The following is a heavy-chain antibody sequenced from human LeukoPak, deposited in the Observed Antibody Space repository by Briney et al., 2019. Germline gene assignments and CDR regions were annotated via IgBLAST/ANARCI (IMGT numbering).Heavy chain of an antibody. J-gene: IGHJ4*02. Sequence: ASVKVSCKASGYTFTSYGISWVRLAPGQGREWMGWISAYNGNTNYAQKLQGRVTMTTDTSTSTAYMELRSLRSDDTAVYYCAFGVIIHKFDYWGQGTLFTVSS. D-gene: IGHD3-10*01. CDR1: GYTFTSYG. CDR3: AFGVIIHKFDY. V-gene: IGHV1-18*01. CDR2: ISAYNGNT.